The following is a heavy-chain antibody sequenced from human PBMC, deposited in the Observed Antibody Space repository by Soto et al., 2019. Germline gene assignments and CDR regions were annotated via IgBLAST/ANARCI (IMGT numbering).Heavy chain of an antibody. Sequence: GGSLRVSCGAWGVTSSSYWMHCVRKAPGKGLVWVSRINSDGSSTSYADSVKGRFTISRDNAKNTLYLQMNSLRAEDTAVYYCARDIMTTVTPGDWFDPWGQGTLVTVSS. CDR3: ARDIMTTVTPGDWFDP. V-gene: IGHV3-74*01. CDR2: INSDGSST. J-gene: IGHJ5*02. D-gene: IGHD4-4*01. CDR1: GVTSSSYW.